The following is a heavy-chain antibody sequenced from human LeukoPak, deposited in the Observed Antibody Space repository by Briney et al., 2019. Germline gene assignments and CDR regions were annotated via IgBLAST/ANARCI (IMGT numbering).Heavy chain of an antibody. CDR3: ARGKVTRDWYFDL. D-gene: IGHD4-17*01. CDR2: INHSGDT. J-gene: IGHJ2*01. Sequence: SETLSVTCTVYGGSFSDFHWSWIRLPPGKGLEWIGEINHSGDTNYNPSLKSRVTISIDTSKNQFSLKLSSVTAADTAVYYCARGKVTRDWYFDLWGRGTLVTVSS. CDR1: GGSFSDFH. V-gene: IGHV4-34*01.